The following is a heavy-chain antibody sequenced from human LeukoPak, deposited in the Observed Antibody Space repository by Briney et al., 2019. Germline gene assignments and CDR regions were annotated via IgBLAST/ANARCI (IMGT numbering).Heavy chain of an antibody. J-gene: IGHJ4*02. CDR3: ARDSTGYYYAY. CDR1: GYTFSGHY. V-gene: IGHV1-2*06. D-gene: IGHD3-22*01. CDR2: INPNTGVT. Sequence: ASVKVSCKASGYTFSGHYLHWVRQAPGQGLEWMGRINPNTGVTQYTENFQGRVTMTRDTSISIAYMELSRLRSDDTAVYYCARDSTGYYYAYWGQGTLVTVSS.